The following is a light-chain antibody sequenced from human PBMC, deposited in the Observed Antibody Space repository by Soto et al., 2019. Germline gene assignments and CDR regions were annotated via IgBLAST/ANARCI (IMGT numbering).Light chain of an antibody. Sequence: EIVLTQSPGTLSLSPGERATLSCRASQSVRNNNLAWYQQKPGQAPRLLIYGASSRATGIPDRFSGSGSGTDFTLTISRLEPEDFAVYYCQQDGSSPLTFGGGTKVGVK. CDR3: QQDGSSPLT. J-gene: IGKJ4*01. CDR1: QSVRNNN. V-gene: IGKV3-20*01. CDR2: GAS.